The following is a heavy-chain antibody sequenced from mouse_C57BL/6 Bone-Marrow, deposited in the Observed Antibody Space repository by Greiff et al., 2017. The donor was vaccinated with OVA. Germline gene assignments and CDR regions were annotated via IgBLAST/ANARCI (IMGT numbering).Heavy chain of an antibody. CDR3: AREERGFYFDY. Sequence: EVKLQESGPGLVKPSQSLSLTCSVTGYSITSGYYWNWIRQFPGNKLEWMGYISYDGSNNYNPSLKNRISITRDTSKNQFFLKLNSVTTEDTATYYCAREERGFYFDYWGQGTTLTVSS. CDR2: ISYDGSN. CDR1: GYSITSGYY. V-gene: IGHV3-6*01. J-gene: IGHJ2*01.